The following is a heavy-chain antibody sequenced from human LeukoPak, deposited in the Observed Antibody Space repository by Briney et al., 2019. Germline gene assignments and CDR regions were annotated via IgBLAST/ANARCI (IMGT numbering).Heavy chain of an antibody. J-gene: IGHJ4*02. CDR1: GGSISSYY. CDR2: IYYSGST. CDR3: ARKVYNGYAPFDY. D-gene: IGHD5-12*01. Sequence: SETLSLTCTVSGGSISSYYWSWIRQPPGKGLELIGYIYYSGSTYHNPSLKSRVTISVDTSKNQFSLKLSSVTAADTAVYYCARKVYNGYAPFDYWGQGTLVTVSS. V-gene: IGHV4-30-4*01.